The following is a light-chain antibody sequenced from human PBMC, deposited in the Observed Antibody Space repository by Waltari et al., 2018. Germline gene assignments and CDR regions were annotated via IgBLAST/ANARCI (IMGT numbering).Light chain of an antibody. CDR2: VGS. CDR3: MQALQFPLT. V-gene: IGKV2-28*01. CDR1: QSLLDTNGYSY. Sequence: DIVMTQSPLSLPVTPGEPASISCRSSQSLLDTNGYSYLDWYLQKPGQSPKLLIYVGSTRAPGVPDRISGSGSGTDFTLKISRVEAEDVGVYYCMQALQFPLTFGGGTKVEIK. J-gene: IGKJ4*01.